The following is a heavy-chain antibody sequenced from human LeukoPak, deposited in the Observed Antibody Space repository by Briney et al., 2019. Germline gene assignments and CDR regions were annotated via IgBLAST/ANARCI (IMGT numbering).Heavy chain of an antibody. CDR1: GFTFSSYG. D-gene: IGHD3-3*01. CDR3: AKDNYDFWSGYLNWFDH. Sequence: GGSLRLSCAASGFTFSSYGMHWVRQAPGKGLEWVAFIRYDGSNKYYADSVKGRFTISRDNSKNTLYLQMNSLRAEDTAVYYCAKDNYDFWSGYLNWFDHWGQGTLVTVSS. J-gene: IGHJ5*02. V-gene: IGHV3-30*02. CDR2: IRYDGSNK.